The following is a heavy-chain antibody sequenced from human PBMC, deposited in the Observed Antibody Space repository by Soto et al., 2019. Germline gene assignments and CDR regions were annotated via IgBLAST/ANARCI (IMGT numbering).Heavy chain of an antibody. D-gene: IGHD5-12*01. Sequence: SETLSLTCTVSGGSISSGGYYWSWIRQHPGKGLEWIGYIYYSGSTYYNPSLKSRVTISVDTSKNQFSLKLSSVTAADTAVYYCATVSDYKLCFDYWRRRTPVPASS. CDR3: ATVSDYKLCFDY. CDR2: IYYSGST. V-gene: IGHV4-31*03. J-gene: IGHJ4*01. CDR1: GGSISSGGYY.